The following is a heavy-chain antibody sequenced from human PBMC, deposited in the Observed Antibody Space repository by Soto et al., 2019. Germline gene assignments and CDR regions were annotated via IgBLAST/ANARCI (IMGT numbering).Heavy chain of an antibody. CDR1: GGSISSGGYY. CDR3: ARVVGGSIGYYYYFDY. V-gene: IGHV4-31*03. CDR2: IYNSGST. J-gene: IGHJ4*02. Sequence: QVQLQESGPGLVKPSQTLSLTCTVSGGSISSGGYYWCCIPQHPGKGLEWNGYIYNSGSTYYNPSFKSRVRIAVDTSKNQFSLKLSSVTAADTAVYYCARVVGGSIGYYYYFDYWGQGTLVTVSS. D-gene: IGHD3-22*01.